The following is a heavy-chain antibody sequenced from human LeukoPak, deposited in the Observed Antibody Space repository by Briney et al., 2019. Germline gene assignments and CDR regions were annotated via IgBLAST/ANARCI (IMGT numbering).Heavy chain of an antibody. CDR3: AKDSRIFDY. CDR2: ISGSGGST. Sequence: GGSLRLSCAASGFTFNNAWMNWVRQAPGKGLEWVSAISGSGGSTYYADSVKGRFTIPRDNSKNTLYLQMNSLRAEDTAVYYCAKDSRIFDYWGQGTLVTVSS. J-gene: IGHJ4*02. CDR1: GFTFNNAW. V-gene: IGHV3-23*01.